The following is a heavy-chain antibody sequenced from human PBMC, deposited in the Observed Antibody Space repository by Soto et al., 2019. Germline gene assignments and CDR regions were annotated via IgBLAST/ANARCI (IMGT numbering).Heavy chain of an antibody. CDR1: GYTFTVFY. Sequence: QVQLVQSGAEVKKPGASVKVSCKAFGYTFTVFYMHWVRQAPGQGLEWMGWINPNSGGTNYAQKFQGRATMTRDTSISTAYMELSRLKSDDTAVDYCSRLPAATTVTTPAAYFDYWGQGTLVTVSS. CDR2: INPNSGGT. V-gene: IGHV1-2*02. D-gene: IGHD4-17*01. CDR3: SRLPAATTVTTPAAYFDY. J-gene: IGHJ4*02.